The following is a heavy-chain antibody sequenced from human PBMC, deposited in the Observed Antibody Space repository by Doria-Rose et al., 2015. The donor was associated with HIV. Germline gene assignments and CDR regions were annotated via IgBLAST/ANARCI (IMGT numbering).Heavy chain of an antibody. J-gene: IGHJ4*02. CDR1: YT. V-gene: IGHV1-69*02. D-gene: IGHD1-26*01. Sequence: YTISWVRQAPGQGLEWMGRIIPILDIVNYALRFQGRVTITADESTSTAYMELSSLRSEDTAIYYCASQWERSSFDYWGQGTLVIVSS. CDR2: IIPILDIV. CDR3: ASQWERSSFDY.